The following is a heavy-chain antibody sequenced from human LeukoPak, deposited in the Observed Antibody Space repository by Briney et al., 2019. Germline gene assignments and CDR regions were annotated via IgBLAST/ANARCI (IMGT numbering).Heavy chain of an antibody. CDR3: ARLNSGYYYDSSGYPHDAFGI. Sequence: PSETLSLTCTVSGGSISSYYWSWIRQPPGKGLEWIGYIYYSGSTNYNPSLKSRVTISVDTSKNQFSLKLSSVTAADTAVYYCARLNSGYYYDSSGYPHDAFGIWGQGAMVTVSS. CDR2: IYYSGST. J-gene: IGHJ3*02. CDR1: GGSISSYY. D-gene: IGHD3-22*01. V-gene: IGHV4-59*08.